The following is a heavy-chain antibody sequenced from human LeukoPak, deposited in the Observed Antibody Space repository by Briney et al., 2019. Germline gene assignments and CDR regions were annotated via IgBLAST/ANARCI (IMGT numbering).Heavy chain of an antibody. D-gene: IGHD1-26*01. J-gene: IGHJ4*02. Sequence: ASVKVSCKTSGYTFTSYGISWVRQAPGQGLEWMGWISAYNGNTNYAQKFQGRVTMTRDTSISTAYMELSRLRSDDTAVYYCARDRGELLTHFDYWGQGTLVTVSS. CDR1: GYTFTSYG. CDR3: ARDRGELLTHFDY. V-gene: IGHV1-18*01. CDR2: ISAYNGNT.